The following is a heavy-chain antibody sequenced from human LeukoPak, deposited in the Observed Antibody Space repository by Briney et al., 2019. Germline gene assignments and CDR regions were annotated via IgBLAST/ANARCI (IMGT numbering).Heavy chain of an antibody. CDR3: ATHPPKLCTGGSCSDY. CDR1: GGSISSYS. V-gene: IGHV4-59*01. CDR2: IYYSGST. Sequence: SETLSLTCTVSGGSISSYSWSWIRQPPGKGLEWIGYIYYSGSTNYNPSLKSRVTISIDTSKNQFSLKLSSVTAADTAVYYCATHPPKLCTGGSCSDYWGRELWSPSPQ. D-gene: IGHD2-15*01. J-gene: IGHJ4*02.